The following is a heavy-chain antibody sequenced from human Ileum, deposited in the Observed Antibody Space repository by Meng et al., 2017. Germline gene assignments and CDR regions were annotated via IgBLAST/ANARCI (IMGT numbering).Heavy chain of an antibody. V-gene: IGHV1-3*01. CDR2: INAGNGNI. J-gene: IGHJ4*02. Sequence: QVQLVQSGAEVKKVGASVKVSCTASGYTFRNYPLHWVRQAPGQRPEWMGWINAGNGNIKISQKFQGRITITSDTSATAYMELSSLRSEDTAVYFCARENDNWNYFDYWGQGGLVTVSS. CDR3: ARENDNWNYFDY. D-gene: IGHD1-1*01. CDR1: GYTFRNYP.